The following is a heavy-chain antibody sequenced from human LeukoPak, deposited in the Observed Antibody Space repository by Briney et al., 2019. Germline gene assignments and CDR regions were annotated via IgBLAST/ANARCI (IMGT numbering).Heavy chain of an antibody. CDR2: IKSEAAGGTA. CDR1: GVTISTAW. Sequence: GGSLRLSCALPGVTISTAWMAWVRQSPEKGLEWVGRIKSEAAGGTAEYGAPVTGRFTISRDDSINTIYQQMSILKNEDTGVYYCTKDGKYSSGGTYWFDPWGQGTLVTVSS. V-gene: IGHV3-15*01. CDR3: TKDGKYSSGGTYWFDP. J-gene: IGHJ5*02. D-gene: IGHD6-25*01.